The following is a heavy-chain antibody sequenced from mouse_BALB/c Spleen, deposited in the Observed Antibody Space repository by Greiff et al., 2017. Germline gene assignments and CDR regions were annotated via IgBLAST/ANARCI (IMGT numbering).Heavy chain of an antibody. CDR2: INPYNGDT. CDR3: GKAMGLRLYAMDY. J-gene: IGHJ4*01. Sequence: VQLQQSGPELVKPGASVKISCKASGYSFTGYFMNWVKQSHGKSLEWIGRINPYNGDTFYNQKFKGKATLTVDKSSSTAHMELLSLTSEDSAVYYCGKAMGLRLYAMDYWGQGTSVTVSS. CDR1: GYSFTGYF. V-gene: IGHV1-37*01. D-gene: IGHD2-4*01.